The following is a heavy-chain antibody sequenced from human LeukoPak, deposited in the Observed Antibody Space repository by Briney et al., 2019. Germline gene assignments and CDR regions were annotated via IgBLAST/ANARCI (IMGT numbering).Heavy chain of an antibody. CDR3: AKGRGLRGNYYYYGMDV. J-gene: IGHJ6*02. V-gene: IGHV3-9*01. CDR1: GFTFSSYA. Sequence: GGSLRLSCAASGFTFSSYAMPWVRQAPGKGLEWVSGISWNSGSIGHADSVKGRFTISRDNAKNSLYLQMNSLRAEDTALYYCAKGRGLRGNYYYYGMDVWGQGTTVTVSS. D-gene: IGHD4-17*01. CDR2: ISWNSGSI.